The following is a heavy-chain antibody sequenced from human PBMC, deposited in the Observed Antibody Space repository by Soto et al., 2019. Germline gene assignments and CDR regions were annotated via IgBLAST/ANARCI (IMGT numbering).Heavy chain of an antibody. J-gene: IGHJ6*03. D-gene: IGHD2-21*02. CDR1: GGSISSGGYY. V-gene: IGHV4-61*08. CDR3: ARRPGGDSAEYYYYMDV. Sequence: SETLSLTCTVSGGSISSGGYYWSWIRQHPGKGLEWIGYIYYSGSTNYNPSLKSRVTISVDTSKNQFSLKLSSVTAADTAVYYCARRPGGDSAEYYYYMDVWGKGTTVTVSS. CDR2: IYYSGST.